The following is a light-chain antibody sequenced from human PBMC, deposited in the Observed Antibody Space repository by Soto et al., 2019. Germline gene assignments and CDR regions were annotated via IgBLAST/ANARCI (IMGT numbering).Light chain of an antibody. CDR1: SGHSSYD. Sequence: QPVLTQSPTASASLGASVKLTCTLSSGHSSYDIAWHQQQPEKGPRYLMKLNSDGSHGRGDGIPDRFSGSSSGAERYLTISSLQSEDEADYSCQTWGTGIQVFGGGTKLTVL. V-gene: IGLV4-69*01. CDR2: LNSDGSH. J-gene: IGLJ2*01. CDR3: QTWGTGIQV.